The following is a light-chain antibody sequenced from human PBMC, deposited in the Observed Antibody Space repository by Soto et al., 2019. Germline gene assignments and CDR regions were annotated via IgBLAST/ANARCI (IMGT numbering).Light chain of an antibody. J-gene: IGLJ1*01. Sequence: QSVLTQPPSASGTPGQRVTISCSGSSSNIGSNSVNWYQQLPGTAPKLLIYSNDRRPSGVPDRFSGSKSGTSASLAISGLQSEDEADYYCAAWDDSLNGYVFGTGTKVTDL. CDR2: SND. V-gene: IGLV1-44*01. CDR1: SSNIGSNS. CDR3: AAWDDSLNGYV.